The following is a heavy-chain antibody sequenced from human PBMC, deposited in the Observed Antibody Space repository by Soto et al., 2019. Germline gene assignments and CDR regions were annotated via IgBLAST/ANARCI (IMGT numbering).Heavy chain of an antibody. CDR3: ARDGDYFISTSCQNWYFDL. D-gene: IGHD2-2*01. Sequence: QVQLVESGGGVVQPGRSLRLSCAASGFTFSSYAMHWVRQAPGKGLEWVAVISYDGSNKYYADSVKGRFTISRDNSKNPLYLQMNSLRAEDTAVYYCARDGDYFISTSCQNWYFDLWGRGTLVTVSS. V-gene: IGHV3-30-3*01. J-gene: IGHJ2*01. CDR2: ISYDGSNK. CDR1: GFTFSSYA.